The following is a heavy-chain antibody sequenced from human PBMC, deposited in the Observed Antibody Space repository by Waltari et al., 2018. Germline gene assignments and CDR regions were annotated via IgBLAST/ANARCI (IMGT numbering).Heavy chain of an antibody. D-gene: IGHD6-6*01. CDR1: GFTFSTYA. CDR2: ISYNVSNK. J-gene: IGHJ4*02. V-gene: IGHV3-30-3*01. CDR3: ARDHGQLVPEIDY. Sequence: VQLVETGGGVVQPGRSLRLSCAASGFTFSTYAMHWVRQAPGKGLEWVAVISYNVSNKYYADSVKGRFTISRDNSKNTLYMQMNSLRAEDTAVYYCARDHGQLVPEIDYWGQGTLVTVSS.